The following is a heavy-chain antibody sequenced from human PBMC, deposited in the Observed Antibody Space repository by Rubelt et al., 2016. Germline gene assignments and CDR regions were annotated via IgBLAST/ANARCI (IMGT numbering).Heavy chain of an antibody. D-gene: IGHD3-16*01. CDR3: TKGGFGSFDY. CDR2: IRVSGGST. J-gene: IGHJ4*02. Sequence: EVQLLESGGGLVQPGGSLRLSCAASGFTFSSYAMSWVRQAPGKGLEWVSAIRVSGGSTYYADSVKGRFTISRDNSKNTLFLQMDSLRAEDTAVYYCTKGGFGSFDYWGQGTLVTVSS. V-gene: IGHV3-23*01. CDR1: GFTFSSYA.